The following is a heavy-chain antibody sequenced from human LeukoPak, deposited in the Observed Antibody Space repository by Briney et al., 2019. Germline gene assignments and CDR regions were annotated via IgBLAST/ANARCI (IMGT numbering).Heavy chain of an antibody. CDR2: ISYDGSNK. J-gene: IGHJ6*03. D-gene: IGHD1-26*01. CDR1: GFTFSSYG. Sequence: GGSLRLSCAASGFTFSSYGMHWVRQAPGKGLEWVAVISYDGSNKYYADSVKGRFTISRDNSKNTLYLQMNSLRAEDTAVYYCAKTLRVGYYYYYMDAWGKGTTVTVSS. V-gene: IGHV3-30*18. CDR3: AKTLRVGYYYYYMDA.